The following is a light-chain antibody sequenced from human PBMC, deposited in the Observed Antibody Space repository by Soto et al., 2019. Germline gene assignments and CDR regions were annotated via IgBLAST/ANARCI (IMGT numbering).Light chain of an antibody. V-gene: IGLV2-14*01. CDR2: EVS. CDR1: SSGVGGYNY. Sequence: QSALTQPASVSGSPGQSITISCTGTSSGVGGYNYVSWYQQHPGKAPKLRIYEVSNRPSGVSNRFSGSKSGNTASLTISGLQAEDEADYYCSSYTSSSTYVFATGTKLTVL. J-gene: IGLJ1*01. CDR3: SSYTSSSTYV.